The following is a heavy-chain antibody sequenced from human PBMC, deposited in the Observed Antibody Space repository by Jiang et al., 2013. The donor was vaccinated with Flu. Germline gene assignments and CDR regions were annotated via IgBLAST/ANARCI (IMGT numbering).Heavy chain of an antibody. CDR1: GGTFSSYA. CDR3: ARSSLIGDYPGDMRY. J-gene: IGHJ4*02. CDR2: IIPIFGTA. D-gene: IGHD4-17*01. V-gene: IGHV1-69*06. Sequence: SGAEVKKPGSSVKVSCKASGGTFSSYAISWVRQAPGQGLEWMGGIIPIFGTANYAQKFQGRVTITADKSTSTAYMELSSLRSEDTAVYYCARSSLIGDYPGDMRYWGQGTLVTVSS.